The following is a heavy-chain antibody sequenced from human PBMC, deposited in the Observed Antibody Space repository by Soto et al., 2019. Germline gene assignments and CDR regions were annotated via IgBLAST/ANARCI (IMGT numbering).Heavy chain of an antibody. CDR1: GFTFSSYS. Sequence: EVQLVESGGGLVKPGGSLRLSCAASGFTFSSYSMNWVRQAPGKGLEWVSSISSSSSYIHYADSVKGRFTISRDNAKKSLYLQMNSLRAGDKAVYYCARAPSPWLGVAGPARENYFDYWGEGTLVT. CDR2: ISSSSSYI. J-gene: IGHJ4*02. D-gene: IGHD6-19*01. V-gene: IGHV3-21*01. CDR3: ARAPSPWLGVAGPARENYFDY.